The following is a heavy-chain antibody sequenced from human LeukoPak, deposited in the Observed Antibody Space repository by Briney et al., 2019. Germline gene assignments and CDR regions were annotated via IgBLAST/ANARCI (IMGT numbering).Heavy chain of an antibody. CDR2: IYYSGST. CDR1: GGSVSSGSYY. J-gene: IGHJ2*01. V-gene: IGHV4-30-4*08. D-gene: IGHD3-22*01. Sequence: SETLSLTCTVSGGSVSSGSYYWSWIQQPPGKGLEWTGYIYYSGSTYYNPSLKSRVTISVDTSKNQFSLKLSSVTAADTAVYYCARTYYYDSSGYYFQPNFDLWGRGTLVTVSS. CDR3: ARTYYYDSSGYYFQPNFDL.